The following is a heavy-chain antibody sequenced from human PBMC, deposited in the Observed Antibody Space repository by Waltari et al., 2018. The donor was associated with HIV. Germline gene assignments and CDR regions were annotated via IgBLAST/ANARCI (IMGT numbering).Heavy chain of an antibody. CDR2: INHSGST. Sequence: QVQLQQWGAGLLKPSETLSLTCAVYGGSFSGYYWSWIRQPPGKGLEWIGEINHSGSTNNRPSLKSRVTISVDTSKNQFSLKLSSVTAADTAVYYCARGRSPYSSGWYASEYWGQGTLVTVSS. CDR1: GGSFSGYY. J-gene: IGHJ4*02. CDR3: ARGRSPYSSGWYASEY. V-gene: IGHV4-34*01. D-gene: IGHD6-19*01.